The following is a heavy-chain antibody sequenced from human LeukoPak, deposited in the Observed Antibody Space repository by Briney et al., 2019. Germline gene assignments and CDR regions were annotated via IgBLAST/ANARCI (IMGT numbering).Heavy chain of an antibody. CDR3: ARDSRYFDWLFREEDY. CDR2: ISAYNGNT. CDR1: SYTFTSYG. V-gene: IGHV1-18*01. J-gene: IGHJ4*02. Sequence: GASVKVSCKASSYTFTSYGISWVRQAPGQGLEWMGWISAYNGNTNYAQKLQGRVTMTTDTSTSTAYMELRSLRSDDTAVYYCARDSRYFDWLFREEDYWGQGTLVTVSS. D-gene: IGHD3-9*01.